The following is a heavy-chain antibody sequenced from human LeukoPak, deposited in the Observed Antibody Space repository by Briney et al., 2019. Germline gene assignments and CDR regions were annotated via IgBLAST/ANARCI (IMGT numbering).Heavy chain of an antibody. J-gene: IGHJ4*02. CDR2: IWYDGSNK. D-gene: IGHD4-17*01. CDR1: GFTFSGYG. CDR3: ARDPDDYGDYSYFDY. Sequence: GGSLRLSCAASGFTFSGYGMHWVRQAPGKGLEWVAVIWYDGSNKYYADSVKGRFTISRDNSKNTLFLQMNSLRAEDTAVYYCARDPDDYGDYSYFDYWGQGTLVTVSS. V-gene: IGHV3-33*01.